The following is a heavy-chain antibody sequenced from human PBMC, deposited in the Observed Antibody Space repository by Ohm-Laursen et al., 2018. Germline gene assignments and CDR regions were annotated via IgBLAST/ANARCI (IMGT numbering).Heavy chain of an antibody. D-gene: IGHD4-17*01. V-gene: IGHV1-69*01. CDR1: GGTFSSYA. CDR2: IIPIFGTA. Sequence: SSVKVSCKASGGTFSSYAISWVRQAPGQGLEWMGGIIPIFGTANYAQKFQDRVTITADESTSTAYIELSSLRSEDTAVYNCARGPVSDYGDYWYFDLWGRGTLVTVSS. J-gene: IGHJ2*01. CDR3: ARGPVSDYGDYWYFDL.